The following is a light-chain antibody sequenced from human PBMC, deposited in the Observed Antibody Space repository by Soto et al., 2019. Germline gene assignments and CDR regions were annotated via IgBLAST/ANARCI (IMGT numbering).Light chain of an antibody. CDR3: QSYDSSLSGVV. V-gene: IGLV1-40*01. CDR1: SSNIGAGYE. CDR2: GNI. J-gene: IGLJ2*01. Sequence: VLTQPPSVSGAPGPRVTISCTGSSSNIGAGYEVHWYQQLPGTAPKLLIYGNIYRPSGVPDRFSGSKSGTSVSLAITGLQAEEEADDHCQSYDSSLSGVVFGGGTQLTVL.